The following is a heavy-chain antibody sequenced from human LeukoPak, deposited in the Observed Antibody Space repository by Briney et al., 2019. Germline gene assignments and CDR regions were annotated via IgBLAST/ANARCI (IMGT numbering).Heavy chain of an antibody. J-gene: IGHJ4*02. D-gene: IGHD2-15*01. CDR2: ISSRSTTI. Sequence: GGSLRLSCTASGFDFSNSFMTWVRQAPGKGLESISYISSRSTTIYYADSVKGRFTISRDNGKNTVYLQMNNLRVDDTAVFYCGKGSLAVPATPLDFWGQGTLVTVSS. CDR1: GFDFSNSF. CDR3: GKGSLAVPATPLDF. V-gene: IGHV3-11*01.